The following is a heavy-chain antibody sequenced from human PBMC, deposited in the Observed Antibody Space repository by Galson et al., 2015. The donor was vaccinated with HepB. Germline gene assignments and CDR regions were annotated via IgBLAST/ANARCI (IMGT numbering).Heavy chain of an antibody. V-gene: IGHV3-48*03. CDR3: AREYPYDILTGYHSYYYYGMDV. D-gene: IGHD3-9*01. Sequence: SLRLSCAASGFTFSSFEMNWVRQAPGKGLEWVSYISSSGGTIYYADSVKGRFTISRDNAKNSLYLQMNSLRAEDTAVYYCAREYPYDILTGYHSYYYYGMDVWGQGTTVTVSS. CDR2: ISSSGGTI. J-gene: IGHJ6*02. CDR1: GFTFSSFE.